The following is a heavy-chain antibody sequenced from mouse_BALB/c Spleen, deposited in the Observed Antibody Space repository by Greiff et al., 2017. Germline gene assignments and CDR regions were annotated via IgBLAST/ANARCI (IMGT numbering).Heavy chain of an antibody. V-gene: IGHV5-12-1*01. J-gene: IGHJ2*01. D-gene: IGHD1-1*01. CDR3: AREEGITTVFDY. Sequence: DVKLVESGGGLVKPGGSLKLSCAASGFAFSSYDMSWVRQTPEKRLEWVAYISSGGGSTYYPDTVKGRFTISRDNAKNTLYLQMSSLKSEDTAMYYCAREEGITTVFDYWGQGTTLTVSS. CDR2: ISSGGGST. CDR1: GFAFSSYD.